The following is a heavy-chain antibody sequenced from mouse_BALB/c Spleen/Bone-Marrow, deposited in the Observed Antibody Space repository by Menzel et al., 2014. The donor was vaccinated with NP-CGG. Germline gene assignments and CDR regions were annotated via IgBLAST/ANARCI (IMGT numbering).Heavy chain of an antibody. CDR2: ILPGSGST. V-gene: IGHV1-9*01. J-gene: IGHJ3*01. D-gene: IGHD3-2*01. CDR3: AGDSSDYLAWFAY. Sequence: QVQLKQSGAELMKPGASVKISCKATGYTFSSYWIEWVRQRPGHGLEWIGEILPGSGSTNSNEKFKGKATFTADTSSNTAYMQLGSLTSEDSAVYFCAGDSSDYLAWFAYWGQGTLVTVSA. CDR1: GYTFSSYW.